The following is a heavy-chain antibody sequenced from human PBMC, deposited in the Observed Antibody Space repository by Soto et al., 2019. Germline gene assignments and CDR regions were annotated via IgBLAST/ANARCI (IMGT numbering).Heavy chain of an antibody. CDR2: IIPIFGTA. D-gene: IGHD4-17*01. Sequence: SVKVSCTASGGTFSSYAISWVRQAPGQGLEWMGGIIPIFGTANYAQKFQGRVTITADESTSTAYMELSSLRSEDTAVYYCAREYDYGAAFDIWGQGTMVTVSS. CDR3: AREYDYGAAFDI. CDR1: GGTFSSYA. V-gene: IGHV1-69*13. J-gene: IGHJ3*02.